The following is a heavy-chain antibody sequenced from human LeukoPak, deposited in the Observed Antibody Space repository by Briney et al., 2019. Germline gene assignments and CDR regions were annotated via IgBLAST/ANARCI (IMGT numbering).Heavy chain of an antibody. CDR1: GGSVTSTNW. J-gene: IGHJ4*02. D-gene: IGHD3-3*01. Sequence: SETLSLTCGVSGGSVTSTNWWTWVRQPPGKGLEWIGEVHLDGRTNYNPSLTSRLTISVDLSENHISLKLTSVTAADTAVYYCAREGGFFRPLDYSGQGTLVTVSS. CDR2: VHLDGRT. V-gene: IGHV4-4*02. CDR3: AREGGFFRPLDY.